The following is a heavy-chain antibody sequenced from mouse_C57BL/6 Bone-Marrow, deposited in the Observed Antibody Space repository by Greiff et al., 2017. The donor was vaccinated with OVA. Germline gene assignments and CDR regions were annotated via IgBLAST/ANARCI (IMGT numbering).Heavy chain of an antibody. V-gene: IGHV1-15*01. CDR1: GYTFTDYE. J-gene: IGHJ2*01. Sequence: VQLQQSGAELVRPGASVTLSCKASGYTFTDYEMHWVKQTPVHGLEWIGAIDPETGGTAYNQKFKGKAILTADKSSSTAYMELRSLTSEDSAVYYCTRLGYGSPYFDDWGQGTTLTVSS. CDR2: IDPETGGT. D-gene: IGHD1-1*01. CDR3: TRLGYGSPYFDD.